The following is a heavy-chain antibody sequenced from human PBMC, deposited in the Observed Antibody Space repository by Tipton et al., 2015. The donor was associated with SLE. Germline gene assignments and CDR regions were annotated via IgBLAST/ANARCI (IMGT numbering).Heavy chain of an antibody. J-gene: IGHJ6*02. D-gene: IGHD4-17*01. CDR3: ARGTDYGDSDYFYGMDV. V-gene: IGHV4-59*01. CDR1: GGSFSGYH. Sequence: TLSLTCAVYGGSFSGYHWTWIRQPPGKGLEWIGYIYYSGGSNYNPSLKSRVTISIDTSKSQFSLKLNSVTAADTAVYYCARGTDYGDSDYFYGMDVWGLGTTVTVSS. CDR2: IYYSGGS.